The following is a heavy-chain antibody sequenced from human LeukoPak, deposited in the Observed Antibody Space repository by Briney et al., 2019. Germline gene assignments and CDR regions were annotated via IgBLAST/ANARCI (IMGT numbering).Heavy chain of an antibody. V-gene: IGHV3-23*01. Sequence: GGSLRLSCEASGFTFRSYAMTWVRQAPGKGLEWVSAISGSGAKTYYADSVKGRFTISRDNSKNTLYLQMNSLRAEDTAVYYCAKDSRQTRGERFLEWLPTFDHWGQGTLVTVSS. CDR2: ISGSGAKT. J-gene: IGHJ4*02. D-gene: IGHD3-3*01. CDR1: GFTFRSYA. CDR3: AKDSRQTRGERFLEWLPTFDH.